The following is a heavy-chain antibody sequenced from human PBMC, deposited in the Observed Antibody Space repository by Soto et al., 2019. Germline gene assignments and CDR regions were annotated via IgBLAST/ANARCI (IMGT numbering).Heavy chain of an antibody. CDR3: ARHWARRVGIAVAGTRPYYMDV. D-gene: IGHD6-19*01. J-gene: IGHJ6*03. CDR2: IYYSGST. CDR1: GGSISSYY. V-gene: IGHV4-59*08. Sequence: SETLSLTCTVSGGSISSYYWSWIRQPPGKGLEWIGYIYYSGSTNYNPSLKSRVTISVDTSKNQFSLKLSSVTAADPAVYYCARHWARRVGIAVAGTRPYYMDVWGKGTTVTVSS.